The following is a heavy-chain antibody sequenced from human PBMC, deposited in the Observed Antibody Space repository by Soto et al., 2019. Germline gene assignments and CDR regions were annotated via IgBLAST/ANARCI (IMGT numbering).Heavy chain of an antibody. J-gene: IGHJ6*02. V-gene: IGHV4-4*07. CDR1: GGSIISYY. CDR3: ARANYGSSGYYLDGMDV. CDR2: IYTSGST. D-gene: IGHD3-22*01. Sequence: SETLSLTCTVSGGSIISYYWSWIRQPAGKGLEWIGRIYTSGSTNYNPSLKSRVTMSVDTSKNQFSLKLSSVTAADTAVYYCARANYGSSGYYLDGMDVWGQGTTVTVSS.